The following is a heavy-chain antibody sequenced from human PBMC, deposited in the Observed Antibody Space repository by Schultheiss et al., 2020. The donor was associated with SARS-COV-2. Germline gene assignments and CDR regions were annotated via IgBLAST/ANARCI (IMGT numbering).Heavy chain of an antibody. J-gene: IGHJ3*02. CDR3: ARYQLPSVEAFDI. Sequence: ASVKVSCKASGYTFTGYYMHWVRQAPGQGLEWMGWINPNSGGTNYAQKFQGWVTMTRDTSISTAYMELSRLRSDDTAVYYCARYQLPSVEAFDIWGQGTMVTVSS. V-gene: IGHV1-2*04. D-gene: IGHD2-2*01. CDR1: GYTFTGYY. CDR2: INPNSGGT.